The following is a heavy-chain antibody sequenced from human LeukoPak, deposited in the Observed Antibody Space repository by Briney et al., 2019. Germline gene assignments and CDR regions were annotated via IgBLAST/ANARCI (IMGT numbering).Heavy chain of an antibody. J-gene: IGHJ4*02. CDR3: ASLRVAYYYDSSAIDY. V-gene: IGHV4-34*01. CDR1: GGSFSGYY. CDR2: INHSGST. Sequence: SETLSLTCAVYGGSFSGYYWSWIRQPPGKGLEWVGEINHSGSTNYNPSLKSRVTISVDTSKNQFSLKLSSVTAADTAVYYCASLRVAYYYDSSAIDYWGQGTLVTVSS. D-gene: IGHD3-22*01.